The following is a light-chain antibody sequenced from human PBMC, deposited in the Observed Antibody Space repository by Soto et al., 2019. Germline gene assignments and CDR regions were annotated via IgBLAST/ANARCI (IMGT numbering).Light chain of an antibody. V-gene: IGLV2-14*01. CDR1: SSDVGGYNF. J-gene: IGLJ1*01. CDR2: EVS. CDR3: SSYTSSSTRV. Sequence: QSALTQPASVSGSPGQSITIPCTGTSSDVGGYNFVSWHQQHPGKAPKLMIYEVSNRPSGVSDRFSGSKSGDTASLTISGLQAEDAADYYCSSYTSSSTRVFGTGTKLTVL.